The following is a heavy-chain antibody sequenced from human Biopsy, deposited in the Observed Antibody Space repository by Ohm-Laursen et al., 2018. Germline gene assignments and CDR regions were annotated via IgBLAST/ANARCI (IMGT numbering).Heavy chain of an antibody. D-gene: IGHD3-22*01. Sequence: SLRLSCSASGFTFSSYGMHWVRQAPGRGLEWVATMSYDGTQKYYGDSVKGRFTISRDNSKNTLYLQMNSLRAEDTAVYYCAKDYRDSRGIFGIVVVRPLDYWGQGSLVTVSS. V-gene: IGHV3-30*18. CDR3: AKDYRDSRGIFGIVVVRPLDY. CDR1: GFTFSSYG. J-gene: IGHJ4*02. CDR2: MSYDGTQK.